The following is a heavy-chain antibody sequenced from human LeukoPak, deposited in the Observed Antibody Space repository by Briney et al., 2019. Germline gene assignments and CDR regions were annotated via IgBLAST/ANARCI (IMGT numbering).Heavy chain of an antibody. CDR3: ARARTHPRIAVAGPHRYFDL. V-gene: IGHV4-34*01. CDR2: INHSGST. J-gene: IGHJ2*01. Sequence: SETLSLTCAVCGGSFSGYYWSWIRQPPGKGLEWIGEINHSGSTNYNPSLKSRVTISVDTSKNQFSLKLSSVTAADTAVYYCARARTHPRIAVAGPHRYFDLWGRGTLVTVSS. D-gene: IGHD6-19*01. CDR1: GGSFSGYY.